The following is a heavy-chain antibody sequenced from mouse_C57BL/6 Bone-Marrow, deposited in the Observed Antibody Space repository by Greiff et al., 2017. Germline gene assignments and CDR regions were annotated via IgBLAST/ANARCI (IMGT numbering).Heavy chain of an antibody. V-gene: IGHV1-55*01. Sequence: QVQLQQPGAELVKPGASVKMSCKASGYTFTSYWITWVKQRPGQGLEWIGDIYPTSGRTNYNEKFKSKAILTVDTSSNTAYMQLSSLTSEDAAVFYCARSSPLGRSVDYWGRGTTLTVSA. CDR2: IYPTSGRT. D-gene: IGHD4-1*01. J-gene: IGHJ2*01. CDR1: GYTFTSYW. CDR3: ARSSPLGRSVDY.